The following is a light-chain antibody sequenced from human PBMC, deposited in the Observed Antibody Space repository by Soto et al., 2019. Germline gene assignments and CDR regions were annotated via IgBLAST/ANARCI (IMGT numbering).Light chain of an antibody. Sequence: QSVLTQPASVSGSPGQSITISCTGTVSDVGGYASVSWYQQHPGKAPKLMIYGVSDRPSGVSNRFSGSKSGNTASLTISGLQAEDEADYYCTSYTRSSTYVFGTGTKVTVL. J-gene: IGLJ1*01. CDR1: VSDVGGYAS. CDR2: GVS. V-gene: IGLV2-14*03. CDR3: TSYTRSSTYV.